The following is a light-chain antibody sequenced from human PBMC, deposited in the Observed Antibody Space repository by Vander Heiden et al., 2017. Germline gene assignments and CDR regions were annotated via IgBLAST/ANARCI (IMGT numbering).Light chain of an antibody. V-gene: IGLV2-14*03. CDR2: EVN. J-gene: IGLJ3*02. CDR3: SSYSTTVTLV. CDR1: RRDIGAYNY. Sequence: QSALTQPASVSGSPGQSTTISCIGTRRDIGAYNYVSWYQQHPDKAPGLIIYEVNNRPSGVSDRFSGSKSGNTASLTISGLQGDDEADYYCSSYSTTVTLVFGGGTKVTVL.